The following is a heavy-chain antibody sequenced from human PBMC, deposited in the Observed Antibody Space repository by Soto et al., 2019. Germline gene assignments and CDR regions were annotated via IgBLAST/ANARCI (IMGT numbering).Heavy chain of an antibody. V-gene: IGHV4-59*01. J-gene: IGHJ4*02. CDR2: IYYSGST. CDR3: ARAYGDYVFDY. CDR1: GVSISSYY. D-gene: IGHD4-17*01. Sequence: QVQLQESGPGRVKPSETLSLTCTVSGVSISSYYWSWIRQPPGKGLEWIGYIYYSGSTNYNPALMSRVTLSVDTSKNRFSLMLSSVTAADTAVYYCARAYGDYVFDYWGQGTLVTVSS.